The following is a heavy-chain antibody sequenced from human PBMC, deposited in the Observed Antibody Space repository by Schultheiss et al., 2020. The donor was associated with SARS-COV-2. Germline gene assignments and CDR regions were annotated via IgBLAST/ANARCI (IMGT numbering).Heavy chain of an antibody. V-gene: IGHV1-3*02. CDR3: ARLYGYSSSWYYFDY. J-gene: IGHJ4*02. CDR1: GYTFTSYA. Sequence: ASVKVSCKASGYTFTSYAMHWVRQAPGQRLEWMGWSNAGNGNTKYSQEFQGRVTITRDTSASTAYMELRSLRSDDTAVYYCARLYGYSSSWYYFDYWGQGTLVTVSS. CDR2: SNAGNGNT. D-gene: IGHD6-13*01.